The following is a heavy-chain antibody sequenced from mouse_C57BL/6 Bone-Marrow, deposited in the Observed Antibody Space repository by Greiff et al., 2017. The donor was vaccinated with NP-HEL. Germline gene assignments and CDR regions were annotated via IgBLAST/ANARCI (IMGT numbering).Heavy chain of an antibody. D-gene: IGHD3-3*01. CDR3: ARWAGKDY. CDR1: GYTFTDYY. V-gene: IGHV1-26*01. CDR2: INPNNGGT. J-gene: IGHJ2*01. Sequence: VQLQQSGPELVKPGASVKISCKASGYTFTDYYMNWVKQSHGKSLEWIGDINPNNGGTSYNQKFKGKATLTVDKSSSTAYMELRSLTSEDSAVYYCARWAGKDYWGKGTTLTVSS.